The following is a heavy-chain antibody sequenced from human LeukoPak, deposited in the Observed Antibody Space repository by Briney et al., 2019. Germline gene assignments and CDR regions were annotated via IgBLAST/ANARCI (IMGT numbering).Heavy chain of an antibody. CDR3: ARAGHNADDAMLHLRD. D-gene: IGHD2-15*01. V-gene: IGHV1-69*06. CDR1: GGTFNIYA. Sequence: SVKVSCKASGGTFNIYAITWVRQAPGQGLEWMGRIIPLFGTAKYAQKVQGRVSITADKSTSTAYMELSSLRSEDTAVYYCARAGHNADDAMLHLRDWGQGTLVTVSS. CDR2: IIPLFGTA. J-gene: IGHJ4*02.